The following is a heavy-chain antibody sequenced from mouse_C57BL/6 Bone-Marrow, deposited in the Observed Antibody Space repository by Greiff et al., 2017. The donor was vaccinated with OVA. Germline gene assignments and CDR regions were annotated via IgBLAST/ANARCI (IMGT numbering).Heavy chain of an antibody. CDR2: IHPNSGST. CDR1: GYTFTSYW. D-gene: IGHD1-1*01. CDR3: ARDYYGSSYFYYAMDY. J-gene: IGHJ4*01. Sequence: QVQLQQPGAELVKPGASVKLSCKASGYTFTSYWMHWVKQRPGQGLEWIGMIHPNSGSTNYNEKFKSKATLTVDKSSSTAYMRLSSLTSEDSAVYYCARDYYGSSYFYYAMDYWGQGTSVTVSS. V-gene: IGHV1-64*01.